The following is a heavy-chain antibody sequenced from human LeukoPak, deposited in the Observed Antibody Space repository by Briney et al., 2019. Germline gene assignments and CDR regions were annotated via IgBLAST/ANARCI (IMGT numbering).Heavy chain of an antibody. V-gene: IGHV3-11*04. J-gene: IGHJ5*02. CDR1: GFIINDYY. CDR3: ARGGKLEPTALAS. CDR2: ISDTGFTT. Sequence: GGSLRLSFAASGFIINDYYMTWIRQTPGKGLEWISDISDTGFTTYYADSVRGRFIISRDNAKNMLYLQINSLIVEDTAIYYCARGGKLEPTALASWGQGSPVVVSS. D-gene: IGHD2-21*02.